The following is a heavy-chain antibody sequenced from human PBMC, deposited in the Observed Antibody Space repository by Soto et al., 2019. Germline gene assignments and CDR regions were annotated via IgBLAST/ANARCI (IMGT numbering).Heavy chain of an antibody. CDR2: TYYRSKWYN. D-gene: IGHD1-7*01. V-gene: IGHV6-1*01. Sequence: SQTLSLTCSVSGDRVSSNMAAWNWISQSPSRGLEGLGRTYYRSKWYNDYAVSVKSRITINPDTSKNPFSLQLTSVTPADTAVYYCARARLELPFDYYYGMDVWGQGTTVTVSS. CDR1: GDRVSSNMAA. CDR3: ARARLELPFDYYYGMDV. J-gene: IGHJ6*02.